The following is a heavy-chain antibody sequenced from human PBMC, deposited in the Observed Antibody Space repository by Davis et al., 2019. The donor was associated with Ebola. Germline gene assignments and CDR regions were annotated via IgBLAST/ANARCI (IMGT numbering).Heavy chain of an antibody. D-gene: IGHD3-3*01. J-gene: IGHJ6*04. CDR2: IKQDGSEK. V-gene: IGHV3-7*03. CDR3: ARSGLSFGVVKYHYGMDV. Sequence: PGGSLRLSCAASGFTFSSYRMTWVRQTPGKGLEWVANIKQDGSEKYYVDSVKGRFTISRDNAKNSLYLQMNSLRAEDTAVYYCARSGLSFGVVKYHYGMDVWGKGTTVTVSS. CDR1: GFTFSSYR.